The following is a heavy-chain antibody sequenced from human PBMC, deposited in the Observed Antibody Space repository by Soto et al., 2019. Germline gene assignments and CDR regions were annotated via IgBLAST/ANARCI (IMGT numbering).Heavy chain of an antibody. V-gene: IGHV6-1*01. CDR2: TYYRSKWYN. Sequence: SQTLSLTCAISGDIVSTNSATWDWIRHSPSRGLYWLGRTYYRSKWYNDYAVPVKGLITINPDTSNNQLSLQLNSFTPDDTAVYYCARRIANSWLDSWGQGTLVTVSS. J-gene: IGHJ5*01. D-gene: IGHD6-13*01. CDR1: GDIVSTNSAT. CDR3: ARRIANSWLDS.